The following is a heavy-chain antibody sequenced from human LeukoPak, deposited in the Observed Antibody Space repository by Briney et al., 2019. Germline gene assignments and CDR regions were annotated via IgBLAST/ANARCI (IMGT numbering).Heavy chain of an antibody. CDR3: ARDNPAGSGRSI. Sequence: GGSLRLSCAASGFTFSTYAMHWVREAPGKGLEWVAVMSYDGGHIYYADSVKGRFTISRDNSKTTLYLPMNSLRAEDTALYYCARDNPAGSGRSIWGKGTLVTVSS. J-gene: IGHJ4*02. D-gene: IGHD3-10*01. CDR1: GFTFSTYA. V-gene: IGHV3-30-3*01. CDR2: MSYDGGHI.